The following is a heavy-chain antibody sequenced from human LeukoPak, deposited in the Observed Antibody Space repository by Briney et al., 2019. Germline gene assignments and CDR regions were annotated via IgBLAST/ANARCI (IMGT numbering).Heavy chain of an antibody. D-gene: IGHD2-15*01. CDR2: INSDGSST. CDR1: GFTSSSNW. V-gene: IGHV3-74*01. CDR3: AGTSGGYQAPGWFDP. J-gene: IGHJ5*02. Sequence: PGGSLRLSWAASGFTSSSNWMHWARQAPGKGRGWVSRINSDGSSTSYADSVKGRFTISRDNAKNTLYLQMNSLRTEDTALYYCAGTSGGYQAPGWFDPWGQGTLVTVSS.